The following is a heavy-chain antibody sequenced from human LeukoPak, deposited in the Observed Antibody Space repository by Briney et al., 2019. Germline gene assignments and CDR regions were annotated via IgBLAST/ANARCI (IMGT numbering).Heavy chain of an antibody. CDR2: INHSGST. CDR1: GGSFSGYY. J-gene: IGHJ4*02. V-gene: IGHV4-34*01. D-gene: IGHD6-19*01. Sequence: PSETLSLTCAVYGGSFSGYYWSWIRQPPGKGLEWIGEINHSGSTNYNPSLKSRVTISVDTSKNQFSLKLSSVTAADTAVYYCARVKSGWSKLLDYWGQGTLVTVSS. CDR3: ARVKSGWSKLLDY.